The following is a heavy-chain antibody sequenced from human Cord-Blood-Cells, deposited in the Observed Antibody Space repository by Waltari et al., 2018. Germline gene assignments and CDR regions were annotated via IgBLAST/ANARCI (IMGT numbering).Heavy chain of an antibody. CDR1: GFTVLRNY. CDR2: MCSGSRT. CDR3: ARDTVRGIVY. V-gene: IGHV3-53*01. Sequence: EVQLVESGGVLIQPGGSLRLSCAASGFTVLRNYMSWVRQAPGQGWGGVSGMCSGSRTYYADSMKGRFNISRDNSKNTLYRQMNSRGAEDTAVYYCARDTVRGIVYWGQGTLVTVSS. J-gene: IGHJ4*02. D-gene: IGHD1-26*01.